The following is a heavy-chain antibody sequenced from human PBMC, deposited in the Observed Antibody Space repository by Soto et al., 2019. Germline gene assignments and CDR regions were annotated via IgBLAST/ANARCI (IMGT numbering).Heavy chain of an antibody. CDR2: IKSKTDGGTT. J-gene: IGHJ3*02. CDR1: GFTFSNAW. D-gene: IGHD2-15*01. Sequence: GGSLRLSCAASGFTFSNAWMNWVRQAPGKGLEWVGRIKSKTDGGTTDYAAPVKGRFTISRDDSKNTLYLQMNSLKTEDTAAYYCTTAMAAALGYDAFDIWGQGTMVTVSS. CDR3: TTAMAAALGYDAFDI. V-gene: IGHV3-15*07.